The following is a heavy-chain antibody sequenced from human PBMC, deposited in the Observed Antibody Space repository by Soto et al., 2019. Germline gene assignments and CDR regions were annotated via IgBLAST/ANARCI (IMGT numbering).Heavy chain of an antibody. CDR2: ISPYSGNT. Sequence: ASVKVACKASGYIFVNYGIAWVRQAPGQGLEWMGWISPYSGNTHYASKVQGRLTMTTDTSTSTAYMELRSLRSDDTAVYYCARGVGSGTYYNQYNWFDPWGQGTLVTVSS. J-gene: IGHJ5*02. D-gene: IGHD3-10*01. CDR1: GYIFVNYG. CDR3: ARGVGSGTYYNQYNWFDP. V-gene: IGHV1-18*01.